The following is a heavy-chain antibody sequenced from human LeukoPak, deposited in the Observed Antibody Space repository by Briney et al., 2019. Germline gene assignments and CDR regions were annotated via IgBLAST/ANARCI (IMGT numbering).Heavy chain of an antibody. J-gene: IGHJ4*02. CDR3: ARAPGDYDSSGYYGNYFDY. V-gene: IGHV4-39*07. Sequence: SETPSLTCTVSDGSISSSSYYWGWIRQPPGKGLEWIGSIYYSGSTYYNPSLKSRVTISVDTSKNQFSLKLSSVTAADTAVYYCARAPGDYDSSGYYGNYFDYWGQGTLVTVSS. CDR2: IYYSGST. D-gene: IGHD3-22*01. CDR1: DGSISSSSYY.